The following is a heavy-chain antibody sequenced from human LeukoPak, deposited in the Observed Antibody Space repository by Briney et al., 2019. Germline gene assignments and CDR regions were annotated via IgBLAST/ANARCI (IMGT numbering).Heavy chain of an antibody. CDR3: ARSAYYGSGSYYLDY. CDR1: GGSFSGYY. D-gene: IGHD3-10*01. Sequence: SETLSLTCAVYGGSFSGYYWTWIRQPPGKGLEWIGEINHSGSTNYNPSLKSRVTISVDTSKSQFSLKLSSVTAADTAVYYCARSAYYGSGSYYLDYWGQGTLVTVSS. V-gene: IGHV4-34*01. CDR2: INHSGST. J-gene: IGHJ4*02.